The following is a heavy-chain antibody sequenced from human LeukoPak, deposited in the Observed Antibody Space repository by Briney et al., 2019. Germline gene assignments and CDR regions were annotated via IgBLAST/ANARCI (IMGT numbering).Heavy chain of an antibody. CDR1: GFTFSSYG. J-gene: IGHJ4*02. CDR2: IRGKADNYAT. Sequence: GGSLGLSCAASGFTFSSYGMHWVRQASGKGLEWVGRIRGKADNYATAYAASVQGRCTISRDDSQNTAYLQLNSLKTEDTAVYYCTQNNYWGQGALVTVSS. V-gene: IGHV3-73*01. CDR3: TQNNY.